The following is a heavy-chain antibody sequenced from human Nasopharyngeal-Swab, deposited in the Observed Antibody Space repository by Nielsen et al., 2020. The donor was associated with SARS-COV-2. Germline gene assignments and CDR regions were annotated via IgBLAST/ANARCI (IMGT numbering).Heavy chain of an antibody. J-gene: IGHJ6*03. Sequence: ASVKVSCKASGNAFTSYFMHWVRQAPGQGLERVGFINPTGGSTSYAPKFQGRITLTRDTSTATVYMELSSLRSEDTAVYYCARGPTVSSMYWYYMDVWGKGTTVTVSS. CDR1: GNAFTSYF. D-gene: IGHD2-8*02. V-gene: IGHV1-46*01. CDR2: INPTGGST. CDR3: ARGPTVSSMYWYYMDV.